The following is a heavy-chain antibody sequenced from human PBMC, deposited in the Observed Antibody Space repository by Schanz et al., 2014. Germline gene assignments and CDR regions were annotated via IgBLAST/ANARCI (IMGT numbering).Heavy chain of an antibody. CDR3: ARGGYSSGWYDRDIAHFDY. V-gene: IGHV1-18*01. CDR2: ISTFRNEDT. J-gene: IGHJ4*02. D-gene: IGHD6-13*01. CDR1: GYAFTTYG. Sequence: QVQLVQSGAEVKKPGASVRVSCKVSGYAFTTYGISWVRQAPGQGPEFMGWISTFRNEDTNSAQRFQGRLTMTTDTSTGTAYMELRSLRSDDTAVYYCARGGYSSGWYDRDIAHFDYWGQGTLVIVSS.